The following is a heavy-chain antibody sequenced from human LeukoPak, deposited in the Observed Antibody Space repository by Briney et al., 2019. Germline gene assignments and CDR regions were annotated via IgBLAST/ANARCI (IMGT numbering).Heavy chain of an antibody. J-gene: IGHJ4*02. Sequence: GESLKISCKGSGYDFSGYCIGWVRQMPGQGLEWMGVIYPGDSDTRYSPTFQGQVTISADKSLTTAYLHWSSLKASDTAMYFCARTRSYSRSRDFDSWGQGTLVTVSS. D-gene: IGHD1-26*01. CDR1: GYDFSGYC. CDR2: IYPGDSDT. CDR3: ARTRSYSRSRDFDS. V-gene: IGHV5-51*01.